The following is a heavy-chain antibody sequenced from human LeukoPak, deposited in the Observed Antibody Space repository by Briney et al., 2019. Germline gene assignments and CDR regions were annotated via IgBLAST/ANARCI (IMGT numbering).Heavy chain of an antibody. CDR2: IYTSGST. V-gene: IGHV4-4*07. CDR3: ARDPVAGTSFDY. J-gene: IGHJ4*02. D-gene: IGHD6-19*01. Sequence: SETLSLTCTVSGGSISSYYWSWIRQPAGKGLEWIGRIYTSGSTNYNPSLKSRVTMSVDTSKNQFPLKLSSVTAADTAVYYCARDPVAGTSFDYWGQGTLVTVSS. CDR1: GGSISSYY.